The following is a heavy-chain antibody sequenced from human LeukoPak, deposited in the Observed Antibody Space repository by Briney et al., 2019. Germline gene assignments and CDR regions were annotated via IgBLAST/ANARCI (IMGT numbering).Heavy chain of an antibody. V-gene: IGHV3-30*18. J-gene: IGHJ4*02. Sequence: GGSLRLSCAASGFTLSSYGMHWVRQAPGKGLEWVAVISYDGSNKYYADSVKGRFTISRDNSKNTLYLQMNSLRAEDTAVYYCAKGAAVITPYYFDYWGQKTLVTVSS. CDR3: AKGAAVITPYYFDY. CDR1: GFTLSSYG. D-gene: IGHD3-22*01. CDR2: ISYDGSNK.